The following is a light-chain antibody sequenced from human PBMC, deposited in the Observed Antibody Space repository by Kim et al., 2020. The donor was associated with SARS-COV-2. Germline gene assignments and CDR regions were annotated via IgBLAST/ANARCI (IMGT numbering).Light chain of an antibody. Sequence: GDTVTITCRASQGIRNDLSWYQQKPGKAPRLLIAAASNLQGEAPSRFSGTGSGTDFTLIITSLQPEDFATYYCLQDYSFPYTFGQGTKLEI. CDR3: LQDYSFPYT. CDR1: QGIRND. J-gene: IGKJ2*01. V-gene: IGKV1-6*01. CDR2: AAS.